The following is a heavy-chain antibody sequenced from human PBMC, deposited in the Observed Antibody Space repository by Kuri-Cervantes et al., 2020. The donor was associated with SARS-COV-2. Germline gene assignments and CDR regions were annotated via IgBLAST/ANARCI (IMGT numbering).Heavy chain of an antibody. Sequence: GGSLRLSCEVSGFLFSASAIHWVRQGSGKGLEWVGRVRGKANNYATAYAASVKGRFTISRDNSKSTLYLQMNSLRAEDTALYFCAREGITAAGRDFDYWGQGTLVTVSS. CDR3: AREGITAAGRDFDY. J-gene: IGHJ4*02. D-gene: IGHD6-25*01. CDR1: GFLFSASA. CDR2: VRGKANNYAT. V-gene: IGHV3-73*01.